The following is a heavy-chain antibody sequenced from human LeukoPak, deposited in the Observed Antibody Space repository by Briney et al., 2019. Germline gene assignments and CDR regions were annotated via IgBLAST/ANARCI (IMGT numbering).Heavy chain of an antibody. D-gene: IGHD3-22*01. V-gene: IGHV3-33*03. CDR2: IWYDGSNK. CDR3: ATYYYDSSGSSRPSGIDY. Sequence: GGSLRLSCAASGFTFSSYGMHWVRQAPGKGLEWVAVIWYDGSNKYYADSVKGRFTISRDNSKNTLYLQMNSLRAEDTAVYYCATYYYDSSGSSRPSGIDYWGQGTLVTVSS. CDR1: GFTFSSYG. J-gene: IGHJ4*02.